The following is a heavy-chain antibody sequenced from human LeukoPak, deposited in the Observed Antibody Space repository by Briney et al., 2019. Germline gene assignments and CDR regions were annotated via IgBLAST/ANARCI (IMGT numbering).Heavy chain of an antibody. V-gene: IGHV4-30-2*01. CDR2: IYHSGST. CDR3: ARVLTPPYFDY. Sequence: PSETLSLTCAVSGGSISSGGYSWSWIRQPPGKGLEWIGYIYHSGSTYYNPSLKSRVTISVDRSKNQFSLKLSSVTAADTAVYYCARVLTPPYFDYWGQGTLVTVSS. J-gene: IGHJ4*02. CDR1: GGSISSGGYS. D-gene: IGHD3-9*01.